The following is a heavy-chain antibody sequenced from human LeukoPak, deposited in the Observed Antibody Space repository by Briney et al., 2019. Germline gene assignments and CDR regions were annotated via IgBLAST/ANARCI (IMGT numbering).Heavy chain of an antibody. Sequence: PSETLSLTCTVSGGSISSYYWSWIRQPPGKGLEWIGYIYYSGSTNYNPSLKSRVTISVDTSKNQFSLKLSSVTAADTAVYYCARGSIGFGFTYYFDYWGQGTLVTVSS. CDR3: ARGSIGFGFTYYFDY. CDR2: IYYSGST. D-gene: IGHD3-3*01. CDR1: GGSISSYY. J-gene: IGHJ4*02. V-gene: IGHV4-59*12.